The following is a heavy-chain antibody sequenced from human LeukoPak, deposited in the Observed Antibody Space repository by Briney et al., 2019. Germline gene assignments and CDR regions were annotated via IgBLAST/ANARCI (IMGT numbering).Heavy chain of an antibody. V-gene: IGHV3-7*01. CDR2: IKQDGSEK. J-gene: IGHJ4*02. Sequence: PSETLSLTCTVPGGSISSYCWSWVRQAPGKGLEWVANIKQDGSEKYYVDSVKGRFTISRDNAKNSLYLQMNSLRAEDTAVYYCARRRDFLDYWGQGTLVTVSS. D-gene: IGHD5-24*01. CDR1: GGSISSYC. CDR3: ARRRDFLDY.